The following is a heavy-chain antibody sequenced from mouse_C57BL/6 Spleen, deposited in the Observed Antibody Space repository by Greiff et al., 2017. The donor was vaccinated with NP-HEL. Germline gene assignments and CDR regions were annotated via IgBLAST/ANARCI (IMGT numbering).Heavy chain of an antibody. Sequence: VQLQQPGAELVRPGSSVKLSCKASGYTFTSYWMHWVKQRPIQGLEWIGNIDPSDSETHYNQKFKDKATLTVDKSSSTAYMQLSSLTSEVSAVYYCASPGGDDAPWFAYWGQGTLVTVSA. CDR1: GYTFTSYW. CDR3: ASPGGDDAPWFAY. V-gene: IGHV1-52*01. J-gene: IGHJ3*01. CDR2: IDPSDSET. D-gene: IGHD2-2*01.